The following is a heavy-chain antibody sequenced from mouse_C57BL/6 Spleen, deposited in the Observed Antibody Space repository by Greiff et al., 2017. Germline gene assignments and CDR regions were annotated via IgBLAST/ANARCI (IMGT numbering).Heavy chain of an antibody. Sequence: DVKLVESGGGLVQPGGSLSLSCAASGFTFPDYYMSWVRQPPGKALECLGFIRNKANGYTTEYSASVKGRFTISRDNSQSILYLQMNALRAEDSSTYYGARDMRGNPFDYWGQGTTLTVSS. CDR1: GFTFPDYY. D-gene: IGHD2-1*01. V-gene: IGHV7-3*01. CDR3: ARDMRGNPFDY. CDR2: IRNKANGYTT. J-gene: IGHJ2*01.